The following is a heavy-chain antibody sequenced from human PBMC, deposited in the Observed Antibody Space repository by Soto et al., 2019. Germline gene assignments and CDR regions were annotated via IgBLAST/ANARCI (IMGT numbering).Heavy chain of an antibody. CDR2: INTDGGST. Sequence: GGSLRLSCAASGFTFSSYWLHWVRQAPGKGLVWVSGINTDGGSTNYADSVKGRFIISRDNAKNTLYLQMNSLRAEDTAVYYCTRPRYDSTGTPFDHWGLGTLVTVS. D-gene: IGHD3-22*01. CDR3: TRPRYDSTGTPFDH. CDR1: GFTFSSYW. J-gene: IGHJ4*02. V-gene: IGHV3-74*01.